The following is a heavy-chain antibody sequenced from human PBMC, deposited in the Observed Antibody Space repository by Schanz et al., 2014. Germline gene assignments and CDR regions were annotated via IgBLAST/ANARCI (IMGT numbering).Heavy chain of an antibody. D-gene: IGHD2-15*01. J-gene: IGHJ6*02. Sequence: VQLVESGGGLVKPGGSLRLSCVASGFTFSSYGMHWVRQAPGKGLEWVAVIWYDENNKYYADSVKGRFTISRDNSKNILYLQMNSLRAEDTAVYYCAKARRKSNCSGGRCFHYSYYGMDVWGQGTTVTVSS. CDR3: AKARRKSNCSGGRCFHYSYYGMDV. V-gene: IGHV3-33*06. CDR1: GFTFSSYG. CDR2: IWYDENNK.